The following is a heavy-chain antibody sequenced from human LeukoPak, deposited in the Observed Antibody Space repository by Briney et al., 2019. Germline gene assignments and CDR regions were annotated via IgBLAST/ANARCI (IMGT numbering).Heavy chain of an antibody. CDR1: GFTLTSFW. CDR3: VREIDDERAY. J-gene: IGHJ4*02. CDR2: INSDGSKT. D-gene: IGHD3-3*01. V-gene: IGHV3-74*01. Sequence: PGGSLRLSCAASGFTLTSFWVYWVRQAPGKGLVWVSRINSDGSKTHYAEAVKGRFTISRDNAKNTLYLQMTSLRAEDTAVYYCVREIDDERAYWGQGTLVTVSS.